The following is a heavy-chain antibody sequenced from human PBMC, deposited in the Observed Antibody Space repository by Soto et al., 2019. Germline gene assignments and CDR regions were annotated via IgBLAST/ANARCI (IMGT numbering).Heavy chain of an antibody. J-gene: IGHJ5*02. CDR1: GYTFTSYA. CDR2: INAGNGNT. V-gene: IGHV1-3*01. CDR3: AREEHGYCSSTSCYFEVEYWFDP. Sequence: GASVKVSCKASGYTFTSYAMHWVRQAPGRRLEWMGWINAGNGNTKYSQKFQGRVTITRDTSASTAYMGLSSLRSEDTAVYYCAREEHGYCSSTSCYFEVEYWFDPWGQATLVTVSS. D-gene: IGHD2-2*03.